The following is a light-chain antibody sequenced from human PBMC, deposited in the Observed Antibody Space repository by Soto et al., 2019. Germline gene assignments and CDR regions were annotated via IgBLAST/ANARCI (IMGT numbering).Light chain of an antibody. CDR2: WAS. J-gene: IGKJ4*01. CDR3: QQYFTTPRLG. V-gene: IGKV4-1*01. Sequence: DILMTQSPDSLAVSLGERATINCKSSQSVLYIPTNKNYLAWYQQKPGQPPKLLIYWASTRELGVPDRFSGSVSGTDFTLTISSLQAEDVAVYYCQQYFTTPRLGFGGGTRVEIK. CDR1: QSVLYIPTNKNY.